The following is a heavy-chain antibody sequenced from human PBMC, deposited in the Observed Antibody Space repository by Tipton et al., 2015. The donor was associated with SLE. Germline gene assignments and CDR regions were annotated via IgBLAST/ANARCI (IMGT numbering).Heavy chain of an antibody. CDR3: ARGSFWSGYYTLFDY. V-gene: IGHV3-11*01. CDR1: GFPFSSYW. D-gene: IGHD3-3*01. CDR2: ISSSGSTI. J-gene: IGHJ4*02. Sequence: SLRLSCVASGFPFSSYWMSWVRQAPGRGLEWVSYISSSGSTIYYADSVKGRFTISRDNAKNSLYLQMNSLRAEDTAVYYCARGSFWSGYYTLFDYWGQGTLVTVSS.